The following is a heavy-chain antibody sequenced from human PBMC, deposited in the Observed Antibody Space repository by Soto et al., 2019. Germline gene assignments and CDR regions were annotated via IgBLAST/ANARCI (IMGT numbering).Heavy chain of an antibody. J-gene: IGHJ3*02. CDR1: GFTFSSYG. CDR3: ARALQTTYYYDSSGPNDAFDI. D-gene: IGHD3-22*01. V-gene: IGHV3-30*03. CDR2: ISYDGSNK. Sequence: PGGPLRLSCAASGFTFSSYGMHWVRQAPDKGMEWVAVISYDGSNKYYADSVKGRFTISRDNSKNTLYLQMNSLRAEDTAVYYCARALQTTYYYDSSGPNDAFDIWGQGTMVTVSS.